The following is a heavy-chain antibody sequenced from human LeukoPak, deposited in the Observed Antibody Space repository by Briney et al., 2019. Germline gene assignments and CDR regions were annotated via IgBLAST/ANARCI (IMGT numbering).Heavy chain of an antibody. V-gene: IGHV1-18*01. J-gene: IGHJ3*02. CDR1: GYTFTSYG. CDR3: AIPNDYGGNGAFDI. D-gene: IGHD4-23*01. Sequence: ASVKVSCKASGYTFTSYGISWVRQAPGQGLEWMGWISAYSGNTNYAQKLQGRVTMTTDTSTSTAYMELRSLRSDDTAVYYCAIPNDYGGNGAFDIWGQGTMVTVSS. CDR2: ISAYSGNT.